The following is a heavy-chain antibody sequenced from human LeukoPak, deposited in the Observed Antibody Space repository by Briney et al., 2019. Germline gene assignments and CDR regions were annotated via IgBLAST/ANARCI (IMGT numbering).Heavy chain of an antibody. D-gene: IGHD1-26*01. CDR1: GFSFSNYA. CDR3: AKYSGSYYDPFDY. V-gene: IGHV3-23*01. Sequence: GGSLRLSCAASGFSFSNYAMSWVRQAPGMGLEWASGISSSAGSTYYADSVKGRFTISRDNSKNTLYLQMNSLRAGDTAVYYCAKYSGSYYDPFDYWGQGTLVTVSS. CDR2: ISSSAGST. J-gene: IGHJ4*02.